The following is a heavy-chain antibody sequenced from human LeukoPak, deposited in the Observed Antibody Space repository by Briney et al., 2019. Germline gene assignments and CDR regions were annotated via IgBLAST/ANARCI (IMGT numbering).Heavy chain of an antibody. CDR2: IYYSGST. CDR3: AREMGSYYMDV. Sequence: PSETLSLTCTVSGGSISSSGYYWGWIRQPPGKGLEWIGSIYYSGSTYYNPSLKSRVTISVDTSKNQFSLKLSSVTAADTAVYYCAREMGSYYMDVWGKGTTVTVPS. CDR1: GGSISSSGYY. V-gene: IGHV4-39*07. D-gene: IGHD2-15*01. J-gene: IGHJ6*03.